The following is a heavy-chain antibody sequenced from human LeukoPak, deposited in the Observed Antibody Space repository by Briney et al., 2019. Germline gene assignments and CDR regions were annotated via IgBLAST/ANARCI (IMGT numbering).Heavy chain of an antibody. D-gene: IGHD3-10*01. Sequence: GASVKVSCKASGYTFTSYDINWVRQATGQGLEWMGWMNPNSGNTGYAQKFQGRVTMTRNTSISTAYMELSSLRPEDTAVYYCARGLNLWFGECDYWGQGTLVTVSS. CDR2: MNPNSGNT. CDR1: GYTFTSYD. V-gene: IGHV1-8*01. J-gene: IGHJ4*02. CDR3: ARGLNLWFGECDY.